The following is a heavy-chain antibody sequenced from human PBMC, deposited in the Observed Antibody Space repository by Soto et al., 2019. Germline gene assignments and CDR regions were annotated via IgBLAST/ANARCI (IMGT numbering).Heavy chain of an antibody. CDR3: ARDKGESPPYFDY. Sequence: QVQLVQSGAEVKKPGVSVKVSCKASGYTFTSYAMHWVRQAPGQRLEWMGWINAGNGNTKYSQKFQGRVTITRDTSASTAYMELSSLRSEDTAVYYCARDKGESPPYFDYWGQGTLVTVSS. CDR1: GYTFTSYA. CDR2: INAGNGNT. D-gene: IGHD3-16*01. V-gene: IGHV1-3*01. J-gene: IGHJ4*02.